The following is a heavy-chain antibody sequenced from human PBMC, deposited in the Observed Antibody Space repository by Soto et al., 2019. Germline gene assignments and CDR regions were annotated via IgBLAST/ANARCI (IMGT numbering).Heavy chain of an antibody. D-gene: IGHD5-18*01. CDR2: INHSGST. V-gene: IGHV4-34*01. J-gene: IGHJ5*02. Sequence: QVQLQQWGAGLLKPSETLSLTCAVYGGSFSGYYWSWIRQPPGKGLEWIGEINHSGSTNYNPSLKSRVTISVDTSKNQFSLKLSSVTAADTAVYYCARGLKQIWPTGVVWFDPWGQGTLVTVSS. CDR3: ARGLKQIWPTGVVWFDP. CDR1: GGSFSGYY.